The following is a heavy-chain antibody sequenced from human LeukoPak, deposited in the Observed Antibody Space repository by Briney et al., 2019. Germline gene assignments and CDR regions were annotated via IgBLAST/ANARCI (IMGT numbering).Heavy chain of an antibody. J-gene: IGHJ3*02. V-gene: IGHV4-39*02. Sequence: PSETLSLTCSVSGGSISSSSYYWGWIRQPPGKGLEWIGTISDSGSTYDNPSLKSRITIFVDSSKNHMSLELSSVTAADTAVYYCARGVRIPRNPRSFDIWGQGTMVTASS. D-gene: IGHD1-14*01. CDR1: GGSISSSSYY. CDR2: ISDSGST. CDR3: ARGVRIPRNPRSFDI.